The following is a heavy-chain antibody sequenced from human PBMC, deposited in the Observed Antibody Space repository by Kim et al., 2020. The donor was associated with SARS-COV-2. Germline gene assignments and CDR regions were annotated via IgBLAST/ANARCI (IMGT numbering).Heavy chain of an antibody. Sequence: GSLKISCKTSGYSFVSNWIGWVRQMPGKGLEWMGIIYPADSDTRYSPSFQGHVTFSADKSTSTAYLHWSSLKASDTAIYFCAKPSGGYDSAGHFDYWGQGTLVTVSS. J-gene: IGHJ4*02. CDR2: IYPADSDT. CDR1: GYSFVSNW. CDR3: AKPSGGYDSAGHFDY. V-gene: IGHV5-51*01. D-gene: IGHD3-3*01.